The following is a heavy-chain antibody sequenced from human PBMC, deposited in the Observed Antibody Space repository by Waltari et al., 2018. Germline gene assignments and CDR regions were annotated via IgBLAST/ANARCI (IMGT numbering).Heavy chain of an antibody. CDR2: VNSEGSST. D-gene: IGHD6-13*01. CDR1: GFTFSSYW. V-gene: IGHV3-74*01. J-gene: IGHJ4*02. Sequence: EVQLVESGGGLVQPGGSLRLSCAASGFTFSSYWMHWVRQAPGKGLVWVSRVNSEGSSTSYADAVKGRFTISRDNAKNTLYLQMNSLRAEDTAVYYCARESAAAGDYWGQGTLVIVSS. CDR3: ARESAAAGDY.